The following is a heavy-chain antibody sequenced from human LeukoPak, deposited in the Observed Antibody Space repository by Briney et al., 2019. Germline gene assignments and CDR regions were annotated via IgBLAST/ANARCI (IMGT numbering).Heavy chain of an antibody. CDR2: IYYSGST. J-gene: IGHJ5*02. CDR1: GVSISSGGYY. V-gene: IGHV4-31*03. Sequence: SETLSLTCTVSGVSISSGGYYWSWIRQHPGKGLEWIGYIYYSGSTYYNPSLKSRVTISVDTSKNQFSLKLSSVTAADTAVYYCARSGRQQPRRNWFDPWGQGTLVTVSS. CDR3: ARSGRQQPRRNWFDP. D-gene: IGHD6-13*01.